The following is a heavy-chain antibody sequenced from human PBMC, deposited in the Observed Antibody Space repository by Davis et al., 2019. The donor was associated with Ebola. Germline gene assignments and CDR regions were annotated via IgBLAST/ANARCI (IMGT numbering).Heavy chain of an antibody. V-gene: IGHV3-21*04. CDR1: GFTFSSYS. D-gene: IGHD2-21*02. Sequence: PGGSLRLSCAASGFTFSSYSMNWVRQAPGKGLEWVSSISSSSSYIYYADSVKGRFTISRDNSKNTLYLQMNSLRAEDTAVYYCAKLAYCGGDCYASVDYWGQGTLVTVSS. CDR3: AKLAYCGGDCYASVDY. J-gene: IGHJ4*02. CDR2: ISSSSSYI.